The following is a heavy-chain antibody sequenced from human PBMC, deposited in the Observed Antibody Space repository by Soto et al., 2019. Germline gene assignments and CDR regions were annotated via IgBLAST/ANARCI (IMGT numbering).Heavy chain of an antibody. CDR3: ARHWSRTSCRDDYGMDV. V-gene: IGHV5-10-1*01. D-gene: IGHD2-2*01. Sequence: GESLKISCKASGYSFTTYWINWVRQMPGKGLEWMGRIDPSGSYTNYSPSFQGHVTISADKSISTAYLQWSSLKASDTAMYFCARHWSRTSCRDDYGMDVWGQGTRVTVSS. CDR2: IDPSGSYT. CDR1: GYSFTTYW. J-gene: IGHJ6*02.